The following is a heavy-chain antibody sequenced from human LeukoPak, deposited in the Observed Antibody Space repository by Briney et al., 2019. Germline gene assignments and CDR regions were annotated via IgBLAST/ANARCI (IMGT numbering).Heavy chain of an antibody. Sequence: SETLSLTCTVSGGSISSSSYYWGWIRQPPGKGLEWIGSIYYSGSTNYNPSLKSRVTISVDTSKNQFSLKLSSVTAADTAVYYCARLRGYPWGFDYWGQGTLVTVSS. CDR3: ARLRGYPWGFDY. D-gene: IGHD3-10*01. CDR2: IYYSGST. CDR1: GGSISSSSYY. V-gene: IGHV4-39*07. J-gene: IGHJ4*02.